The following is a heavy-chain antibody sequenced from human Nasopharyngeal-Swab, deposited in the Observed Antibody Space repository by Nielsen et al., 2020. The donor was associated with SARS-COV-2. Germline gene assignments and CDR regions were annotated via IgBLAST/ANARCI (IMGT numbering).Heavy chain of an antibody. CDR1: GFSLSTSGVG. CDR3: AQGVVPRILGAFDI. CDR2: IYWNDDK. D-gene: IGHD3-22*01. Sequence: SGPTLVKPTQTLTLTCTFSGFSLSTSGVGVGWIRQPPGKALEWLALIYWNDDKRYSPSLKSRLTITKDTSKNQVVLTMTNMDPVDTATYYCAQGVVPRILGAFDIWGQGTMVTVSS. V-gene: IGHV2-5*01. J-gene: IGHJ3*02.